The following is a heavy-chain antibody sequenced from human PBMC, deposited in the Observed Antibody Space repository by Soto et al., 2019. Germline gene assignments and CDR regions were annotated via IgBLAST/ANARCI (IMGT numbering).Heavy chain of an antibody. CDR3: SRDQGLGGGYFAL. V-gene: IGHV4-61*01. J-gene: IGHJ2*01. CDR2: IYRGSP. Sequence: QVQLQESGPGQVKPSETLFLTCTVSGGSVSSGTYYWSWIRQPAGKGLEWMGYIYRGSPNYNPSLESRATISVDTSRTQFSLMLSSVTAADTAVYYCSRDQGLGGGYFALWGRGTLVTVSS. CDR1: GGSVSSGTYY. D-gene: IGHD7-27*01.